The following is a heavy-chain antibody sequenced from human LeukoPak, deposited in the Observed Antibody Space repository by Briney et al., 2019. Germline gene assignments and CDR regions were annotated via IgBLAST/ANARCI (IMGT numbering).Heavy chain of an antibody. V-gene: IGHV3-23*01. CDR1: GFTFSSYA. D-gene: IGHD3-3*01. CDR3: AKTGSYDLWSRGWFDP. J-gene: IGHJ5*02. Sequence: GGSLRLSCAASGFTFSSYAMSWVRQPPGNRLEWVSAISGSGGGTYYADSVKGRFTISRDNSKNTLYLQMNSLRAEDTAVYYCAKTGSYDLWSRGWFDPWGQGTLVTVSS. CDR2: ISGSGGGT.